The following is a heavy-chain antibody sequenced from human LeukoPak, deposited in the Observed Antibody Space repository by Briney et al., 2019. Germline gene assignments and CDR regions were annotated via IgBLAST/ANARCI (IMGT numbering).Heavy chain of an antibody. J-gene: IGHJ4*02. D-gene: IGHD1-26*01. V-gene: IGHV1-46*01. Sequence: ASVKVSCKASGYTLTSYYIHWVRQAPGQGREWVGIINPSGGSTTYAQKFQGRVTMTRDTFTSTVYMELSSLRSEDTAVYYCARENTGRGSYEYWGQGTLVAVSS. CDR2: INPSGGST. CDR1: GYTLTSYY. CDR3: ARENTGRGSYEY.